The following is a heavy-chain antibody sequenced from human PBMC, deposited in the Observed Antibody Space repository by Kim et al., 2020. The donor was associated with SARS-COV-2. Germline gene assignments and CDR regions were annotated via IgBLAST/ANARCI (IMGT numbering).Heavy chain of an antibody. V-gene: IGHV3-21*01. CDR3: ARGWAPYPDFWSGYGGYYYYYGMDV. CDR2: ISSSSSYI. D-gene: IGHD3-3*01. Sequence: GGSLRLSCAASGFTFSSYSMNWVRQAPGKGLEWVSSISSSSSYIYYADSVKGRFTISRDNAKNSLYLQMNSLRAEDTAVYYCARGWAPYPDFWSGYGGYYYYYGMDVWGQGTTVTVSS. J-gene: IGHJ6*02. CDR1: GFTFSSYS.